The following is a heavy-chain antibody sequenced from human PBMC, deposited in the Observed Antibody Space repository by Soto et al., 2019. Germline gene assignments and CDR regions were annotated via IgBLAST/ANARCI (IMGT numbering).Heavy chain of an antibody. D-gene: IGHD5-18*01. Sequence: QVQLVESGGGVVQPGRSLRLSCAASGFTFSSYGMHWVRQAPGKGLEWVAVISYDGSNKYYADSVKGRFTISRDNSKNTLYLQMNSLRAEDTAVYYCAKARTRVYTAMVLDYWGQGTLVTVSS. CDR2: ISYDGSNK. CDR1: GFTFSSYG. J-gene: IGHJ4*02. CDR3: AKARTRVYTAMVLDY. V-gene: IGHV3-30*18.